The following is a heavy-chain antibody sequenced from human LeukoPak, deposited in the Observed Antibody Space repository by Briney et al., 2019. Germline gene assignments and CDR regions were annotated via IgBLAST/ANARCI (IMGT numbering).Heavy chain of an antibody. D-gene: IGHD4-23*01. Sequence: GASVKVSCKASGGTFSSYAISWVRQAPGQGLEWMGGIIPIFGTANYAQKFQGRVTITTDESTSTAYMELSSLRSEDTAVYYCERGVMTTVVKKWMYYMDVWGKGTTVTVSS. J-gene: IGHJ6*03. CDR2: IIPIFGTA. CDR1: GGTFSSYA. CDR3: ERGVMTTVVKKWMYYMDV. V-gene: IGHV1-69*05.